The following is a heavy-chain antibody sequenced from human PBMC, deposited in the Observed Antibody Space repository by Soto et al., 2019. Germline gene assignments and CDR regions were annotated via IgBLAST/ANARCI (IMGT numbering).Heavy chain of an antibody. Sequence: GGSLRLSCAASGFTFSSYAMSWVRQAPGKGLEWVSAISGSGGSTYYADSVKGRFTISRDNSKNTLYLQMNSLRAEDTAVYYCANVPHPLDVVVPAAMFFDYWGQGTLVTVSS. CDR3: ANVPHPLDVVVPAAMFFDY. CDR2: ISGSGGST. D-gene: IGHD2-2*01. CDR1: GFTFSSYA. J-gene: IGHJ4*02. V-gene: IGHV3-23*01.